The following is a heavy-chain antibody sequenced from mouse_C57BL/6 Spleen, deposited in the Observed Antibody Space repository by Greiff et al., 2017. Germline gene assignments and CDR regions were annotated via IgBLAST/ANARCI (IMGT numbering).Heavy chain of an antibody. CDR3: ARWGGNYYFAY. D-gene: IGHD2-1*01. CDR2: IGPSGSYT. J-gene: IGHJ2*01. V-gene: IGHV1-69*01. CDR1: GYTFTSYW. Sequence: VQLQQSGAELVMPGASVKLSCKASGYTFTSYWMHWVKQRPGQGLEWIGEIGPSGSYTKYNPKLKGRSTLTVDKYSSTAYIQLSSLTAEDSAVYYCARWGGNYYFAYWGQGTTLTVSS.